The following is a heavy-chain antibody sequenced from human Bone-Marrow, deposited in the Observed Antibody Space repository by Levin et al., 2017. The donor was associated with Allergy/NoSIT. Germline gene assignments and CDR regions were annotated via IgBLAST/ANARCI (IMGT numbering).Heavy chain of an antibody. V-gene: IGHV4-39*01. D-gene: IGHD6-13*01. Sequence: SQTLSLTCTVSGGSISSSSYYWGWIRQPPGKGLEWIGSIYYSGSTYYNPSLKSRVTISVDTSKNQFSLKLSSVTAADTAVYYCAAPYKEGYSSSWSDNWFDPWGQGTLVTVSS. CDR2: IYYSGST. J-gene: IGHJ5*02. CDR3: AAPYKEGYSSSWSDNWFDP. CDR1: GGSISSSSYY.